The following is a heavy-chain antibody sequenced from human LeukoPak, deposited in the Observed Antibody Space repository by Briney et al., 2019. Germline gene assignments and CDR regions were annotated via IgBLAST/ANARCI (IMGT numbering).Heavy chain of an antibody. CDR2: IYHSGST. J-gene: IGHJ6*03. CDR3: ARDRKYSGSGYYYYYMDV. D-gene: IGHD3-10*01. CDR1: GYSISSGYY. V-gene: IGHV4-38-2*02. Sequence: SETLSLTCTVSGYSISSGYYWGWIRQPPGKGLEWIGSIYHSGSTYYNPSLKSRVTISVDTSKNQFSLKLSSVTAADTAVYYCARDRKYSGSGYYYYYMDVWGKGTTVTVSS.